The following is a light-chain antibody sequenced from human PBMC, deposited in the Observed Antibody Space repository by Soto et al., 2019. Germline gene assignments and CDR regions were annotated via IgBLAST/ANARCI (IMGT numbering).Light chain of an antibody. CDR1: QTICGY. CDR2: GAS. J-gene: IGKJ4*01. CDR3: QQNFSPLLS. V-gene: IGKV1-39*01. Sequence: DIQMTQSPAYLSASVCDRVTITCRASQTICGYVTWFQQRPGKAPKVLIYGASTLQSGVPARFSGSGSGTEFTLTITNFQPEDFATYYCQQNFSPLLSFGGGTKVDIK.